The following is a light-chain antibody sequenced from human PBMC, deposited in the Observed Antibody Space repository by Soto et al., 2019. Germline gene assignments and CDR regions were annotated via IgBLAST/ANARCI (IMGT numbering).Light chain of an antibody. V-gene: IGKV3-20*01. CDR3: QQYDTSPWT. CDR1: QSLSTNY. Sequence: EIVLTQSPGTLSLSPGERATLSCGTSQSLSTNYLAWYQQKPGQAPRLLIYDASSRATGIPDRFSGSGSGTDLTLTISRLEPEDFALYFCQQYDTSPWTFGQGTKVDIK. J-gene: IGKJ1*01. CDR2: DAS.